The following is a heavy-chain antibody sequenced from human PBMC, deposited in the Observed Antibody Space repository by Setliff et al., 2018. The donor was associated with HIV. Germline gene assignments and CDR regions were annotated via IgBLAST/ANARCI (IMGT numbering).Heavy chain of an antibody. J-gene: IGHJ4*02. CDR2: IYPRDSDT. Sequence: SLKISCKGSGYSFTSYWIGWVRQMPGKGPEWMGIIYPRDSDTRYSPSFQGPVTISADRSISTAYLKRNSLKASDTAMYYCARPRYSSSSEVDYWGQGTLVTVSS. CDR1: GYSFTSYW. CDR3: ARPRYSSSSEVDY. D-gene: IGHD6-6*01. V-gene: IGHV5-51*01.